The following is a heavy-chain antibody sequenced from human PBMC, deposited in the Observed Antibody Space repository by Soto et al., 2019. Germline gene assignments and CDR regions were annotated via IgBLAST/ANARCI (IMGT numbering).Heavy chain of an antibody. CDR1: GFTFSDYY. CDR2: ISSSGNTI. D-gene: IGHD3-22*01. J-gene: IGHJ4*02. V-gene: IGHV3-11*01. CDR3: AKMSSENYYDPVFS. Sequence: QVQLVESGGGLVKTSGSLRIACAASGFTFSDYYMSWVRQAPGKGLEWVSDISSSGNTIYYADSVKGRFTISRDNAKNSVYLQMNSLRAEDTDLYFCAKMSSENYYDPVFSWGQGTLVTVSS.